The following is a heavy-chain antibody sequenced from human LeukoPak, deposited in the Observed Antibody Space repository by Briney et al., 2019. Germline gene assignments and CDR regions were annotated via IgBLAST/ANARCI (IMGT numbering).Heavy chain of an antibody. CDR3: ARCSGGSCYLSDY. CDR2: MNPNSGNI. J-gene: IGHJ4*02. D-gene: IGHD2-15*01. V-gene: IGHV1-8*01. Sequence: ASVRVSCKASGYTFTSYDINWVRQATGQGLEWMGWMNPNSGNIGYAQKFQGRVTMTRNTSISTAYMELSSLRSEDTAVYYCARCSGGSCYLSDYWGQGTLVTVSS. CDR1: GYTFTSYD.